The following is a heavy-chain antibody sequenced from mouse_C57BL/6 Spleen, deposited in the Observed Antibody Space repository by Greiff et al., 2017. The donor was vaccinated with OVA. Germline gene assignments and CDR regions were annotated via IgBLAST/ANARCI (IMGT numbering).Heavy chain of an antibody. Sequence: QVHVKQSGAELVKPGASVKISCKASGYAFSSYWMNWVKQRPGKGLEWIGQIYPGDGDTNYNGKFKGKATLTADKSSSTAYMQLSSLTSEDSAVYFCAGDVYWYFDVWGTGTTVTVSS. V-gene: IGHV1-80*01. CDR3: AGDVYWYFDV. CDR2: IYPGDGDT. J-gene: IGHJ1*03. CDR1: GYAFSSYW.